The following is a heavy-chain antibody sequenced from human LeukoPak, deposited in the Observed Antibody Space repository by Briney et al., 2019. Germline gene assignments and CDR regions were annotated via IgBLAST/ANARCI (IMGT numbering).Heavy chain of an antibody. Sequence: GGSLRLSCATSGFAFSSYWMLWVRQVQGKGLVWVSRISGDGSTTTYADSVKGRFTISRDNTNNILYLQMNSLRAEDTAIYYCARSQFDYWGQGILVTVTS. CDR3: ARSQFDY. CDR2: ISGDGSTT. J-gene: IGHJ4*02. V-gene: IGHV3-74*01. CDR1: GFAFSSYW.